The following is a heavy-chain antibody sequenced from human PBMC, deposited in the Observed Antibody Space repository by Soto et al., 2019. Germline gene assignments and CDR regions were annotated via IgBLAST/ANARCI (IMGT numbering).Heavy chain of an antibody. J-gene: IGHJ4*02. CDR3: ARDLGVTATGPNLDY. CDR1: GFTFRTYS. D-gene: IGHD3-9*01. Sequence: EVQLVESGGGLVQPGGSLRLSCAASGFTFRTYSMNWVRRAPGKGLEWVSAISSSSAYIFYSDSVKGRFTISRDNAKNSLYLQMSSLRAEDTAVYYCARDLGVTATGPNLDYWGQGTLVTVSS. CDR2: ISSSSAYI. V-gene: IGHV3-21*01.